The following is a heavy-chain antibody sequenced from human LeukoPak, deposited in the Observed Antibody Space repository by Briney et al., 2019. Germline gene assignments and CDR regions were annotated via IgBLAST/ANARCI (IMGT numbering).Heavy chain of an antibody. Sequence: GGSLRLSCAASGFTFSSYSMNWVRQAPGKGLEWVSSISSSSSYIYYVDSVKGRFTISRDNAKNSLYLQMNSLRAEDTAVYYCATPYPFDYGDYVPFDYWGQGTLVTVSS. CDR2: ISSSSSYI. CDR3: ATPYPFDYGDYVPFDY. CDR1: GFTFSSYS. D-gene: IGHD4-17*01. V-gene: IGHV3-21*01. J-gene: IGHJ4*02.